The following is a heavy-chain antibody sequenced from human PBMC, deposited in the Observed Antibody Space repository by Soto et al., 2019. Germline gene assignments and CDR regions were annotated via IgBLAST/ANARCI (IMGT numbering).Heavy chain of an antibody. J-gene: IGHJ5*01. CDR3: ARDQRYCTGGNGYPAKSWFDP. D-gene: IGHD2-15*01. CDR1: GFTFTTYG. CDR2: ISNDGNIK. V-gene: IGHV3-30*03. Sequence: QVQLVESGGGVVQPGRSLRLSCAASGFTFTTYGMHWVRQAPGKGLEWLAVISNDGNIKYYADSVKVRFTISRDNSKNTVYLQTNSLRAEDTAVYYCARDQRYCTGGNGYPAKSWFDPWGQGTLVTVSS.